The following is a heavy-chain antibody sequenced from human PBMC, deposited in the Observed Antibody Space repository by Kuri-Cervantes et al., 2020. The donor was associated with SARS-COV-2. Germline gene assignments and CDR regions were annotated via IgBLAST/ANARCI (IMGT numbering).Heavy chain of an antibody. CDR3: ARDLVGGDYFIPYYFDY. J-gene: IGHJ4*02. Sequence: LSLTCAASGFTFSSYAMHWVRQAPGKGLEWVAVISYDGSNKYYADSVKGRFTISRDNSKNTLYLQMNSLRAEDTAVYYCARDLVGGDYFIPYYFDYWGQGTLVTVSS. V-gene: IGHV3-30-3*01. CDR2: ISYDGSNK. CDR1: GFTFSSYA. D-gene: IGHD4-17*01.